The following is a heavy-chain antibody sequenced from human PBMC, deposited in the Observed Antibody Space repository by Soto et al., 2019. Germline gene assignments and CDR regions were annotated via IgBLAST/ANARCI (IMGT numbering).Heavy chain of an antibody. D-gene: IGHD2-2*01. CDR3: ARPIFLAVVVPAAIGNDAFDI. V-gene: IGHV3-21*01. CDR1: GFTFSSYS. Sequence: GGSLRLSCAASGFTFSSYSMNWVRQAPGKGLEWVSSISSSSSYIYYADSVKGRFTISRDNAKNSLYLQMNSLRAEDTAVYYCARPIFLAVVVPAAIGNDAFDIWGQGTMVTVSS. CDR2: ISSSSSYI. J-gene: IGHJ3*02.